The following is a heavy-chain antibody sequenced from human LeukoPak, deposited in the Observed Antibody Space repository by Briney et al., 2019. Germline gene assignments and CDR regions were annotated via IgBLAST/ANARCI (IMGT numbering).Heavy chain of an antibody. V-gene: IGHV1-2*02. D-gene: IGHD3-22*01. CDR2: INPNSGGT. CDR1: GYTFTGYY. CDR3: VLVVITTAWFDP. J-gene: IGHJ5*02. Sequence: GASVKVSCMASGYTFTGYYMHWVRQAPGQGLEWMGWINPNSGGTNYAQKFQGRVTMTRDTSISTAYMELSRLRSDDTAVYYCVLVVITTAWFDPWGQGTLVTVSS.